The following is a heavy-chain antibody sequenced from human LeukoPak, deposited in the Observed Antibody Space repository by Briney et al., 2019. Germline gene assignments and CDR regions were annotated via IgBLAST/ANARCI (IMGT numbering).Heavy chain of an antibody. Sequence: PGGSLRLSCAASGFTFSINDTSSVRHAPGEGPEWVSPIRGSGDGYGIYYVGSVKCRFTISRDNSKNTLYLQMKSLRAEDTAVYYCAKVGHCPTTSCFWGEGTLVTVSS. J-gene: IGHJ4*02. CDR3: AKVGHCPTTSCF. D-gene: IGHD2-2*01. V-gene: IGHV3-23*01. CDR2: IRGSGDGYGI. CDR1: GFTFSIND.